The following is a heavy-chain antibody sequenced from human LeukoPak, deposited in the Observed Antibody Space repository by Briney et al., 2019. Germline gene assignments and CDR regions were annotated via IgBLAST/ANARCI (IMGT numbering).Heavy chain of an antibody. V-gene: IGHV3-7*01. D-gene: IGHD2-15*01. J-gene: IGHJ4*02. CDR1: GFTFSSYW. Sequence: GGSLRLSCAASGFTFSSYWMSWVRQAPGKGLEWVANIKQDGSEKYYVDSVKGRFTISRDNSKNTPYLQMNSLRVEDTAVYYCAKCEGLARYCSAGSCYPHFDYWGQGTLVTVSS. CDR2: IKQDGSEK. CDR3: AKCEGLARYCSAGSCYPHFDY.